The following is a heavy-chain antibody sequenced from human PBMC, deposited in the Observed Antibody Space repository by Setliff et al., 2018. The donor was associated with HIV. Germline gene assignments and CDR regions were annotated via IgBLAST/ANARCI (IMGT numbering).Heavy chain of an antibody. CDR3: ARQFTVQWLVSTYGMDV. J-gene: IGHJ6*02. CDR2: IYHSGST. Sequence: SETLSLTCAVSGYSISSGYYWGWIRQPPGKGLEWIGSIYHSGSTYDSPSLKSRVTVSVDASKNQFSLKLSSVTAADTAVYYCARQFTVQWLVSTYGMDVWGQGTTVTVSS. CDR1: GYSISSGYY. V-gene: IGHV4-38-2*01. D-gene: IGHD6-19*01.